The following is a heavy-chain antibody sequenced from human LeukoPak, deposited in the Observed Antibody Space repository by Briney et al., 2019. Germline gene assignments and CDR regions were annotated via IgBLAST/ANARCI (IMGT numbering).Heavy chain of an antibody. V-gene: IGHV1-2*02. CDR3: ARDGNSGSYQAAFDI. J-gene: IGHJ3*02. Sequence: ASVKVSCKASGYTFTGYCMHWVRQAPGQGLEWMGWINPNSGGTNYAQKFQGRVTMTRDTSISTAYMELSRLRSDDTAVYYCARDGNSGSYQAAFDIWGQGTMVTVSS. CDR1: GYTFTGYC. CDR2: INPNSGGT. D-gene: IGHD1-26*01.